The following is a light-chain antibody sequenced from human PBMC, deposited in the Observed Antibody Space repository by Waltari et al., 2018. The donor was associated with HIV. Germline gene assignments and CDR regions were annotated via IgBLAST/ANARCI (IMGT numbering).Light chain of an antibody. J-gene: IGLJ2*01. CDR3: GTWDSSLSAVV. V-gene: IGLV1-51*02. Sequence: QSVLTQPPSVSAAPGQKVTIPCSGSNSNIGNNYVSWYQQFPGTAPKLLISENNKRSSGIPDRFSGSKSGTSATLGITGLQTGDGADYFCGTWDSSLSAVVFGGGTKLTVL. CDR1: NSNIGNNY. CDR2: ENN.